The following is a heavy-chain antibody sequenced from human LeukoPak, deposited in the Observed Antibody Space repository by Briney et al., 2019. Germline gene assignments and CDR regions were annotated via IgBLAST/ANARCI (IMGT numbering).Heavy chain of an antibody. J-gene: IGHJ4*02. CDR1: GGSISSGDYY. V-gene: IGHV4-30-4*08. CDR3: AREPKPNDPFDY. D-gene: IGHD1-1*01. Sequence: PSETLSLTCTVSGGSISSGDYYWSWIRQPPGKGLEWIGYIYYSGSTYYNPSLKSRVTISVDTSKNQFSLKLSSVTAADTAVYYCAREPKPNDPFDYWGQGTLVTVSS. CDR2: IYYSGST.